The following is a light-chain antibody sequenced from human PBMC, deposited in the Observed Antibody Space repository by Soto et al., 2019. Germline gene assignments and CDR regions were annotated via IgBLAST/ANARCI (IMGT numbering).Light chain of an antibody. Sequence: DMEMTQSPSSLSASVGDRVTITCRASQSISNYLNWYQHKPGKVPKLLIYAASSLQSGVPTRFSGSGSGTHFTLTINSLQPEDFATYYCQQSYGTPLTVGGGTKIEIK. J-gene: IGKJ4*01. CDR2: AAS. CDR1: QSISNY. V-gene: IGKV1-39*01. CDR3: QQSYGTPLT.